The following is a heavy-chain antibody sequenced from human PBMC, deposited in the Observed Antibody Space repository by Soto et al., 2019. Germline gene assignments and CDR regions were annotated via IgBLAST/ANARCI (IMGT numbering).Heavy chain of an antibody. D-gene: IGHD3-3*01. CDR3: TKNKRITIFGVVTPPWYFDL. Sequence: EVQLVESGGGLVQPGRSLRLSCAASGFTFEDYALHWVRQAPGKGLEWISGITWNSGSIGYAASVKGRFTISRDNAKNSLYLQMNSLRAEDTALYYCTKNKRITIFGVVTPPWYFDLWGRGTLVTVSS. CDR1: GFTFEDYA. J-gene: IGHJ2*01. V-gene: IGHV3-9*01. CDR2: ITWNSGSI.